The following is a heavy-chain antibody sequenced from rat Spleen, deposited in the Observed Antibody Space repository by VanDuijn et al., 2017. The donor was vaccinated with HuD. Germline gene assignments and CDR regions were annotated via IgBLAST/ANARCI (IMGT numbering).Heavy chain of an antibody. CDR1: GFSLSSYG. CDR3: ARATRYYYSGEGIMDA. D-gene: IGHD1-1*01. Sequence: QVQLKESGPGLVQPSQTLSLTCTVSGFSLSSYGVIWVRQPPGKGLEWMGLIWGNGNANYNSPLKSRLSISRDTSKSQVYLEMTSLQTEDTATYYCARATRYYYSGEGIMDAWGQGASVTVSS. J-gene: IGHJ4*01. V-gene: IGHV2-13*01. CDR2: IWGNGNA.